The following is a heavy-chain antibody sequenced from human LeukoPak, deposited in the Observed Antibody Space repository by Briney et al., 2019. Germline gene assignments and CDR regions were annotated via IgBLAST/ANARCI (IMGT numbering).Heavy chain of an antibody. D-gene: IGHD3-10*01. CDR1: GFTFSSYW. CDR2: IKQDGSEK. V-gene: IGHV3-7*01. J-gene: IGHJ5*02. CDR3: AKDSVWFGEPNWFDP. Sequence: GGSLRLSCAASGFTFSSYWMSWVRQAPGKGLEWVANIKQDGSEKYYVDSVKGRFTISRDNAKNSLYLQMNSLRAEDTAVYYCAKDSVWFGEPNWFDPWGQGTLVTVSS.